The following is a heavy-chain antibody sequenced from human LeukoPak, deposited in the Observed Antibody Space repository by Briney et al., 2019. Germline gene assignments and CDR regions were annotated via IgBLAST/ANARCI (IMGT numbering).Heavy chain of an antibody. CDR1: GFTFSNYW. CDR2: IKQDGSEK. J-gene: IGHJ3*02. CDR3: AKGGLRNAFDI. V-gene: IGHV3-7*03. Sequence: PGGSLRLSCEGSGFTFSNYWMGWVRQAPGKGLEWVADIKQDGSEKYYVDSVKGRFTISRDNAKNSLYLQMNSLRAGDTAVYYCAKGGLRNAFDIWGQGTMVTVSS. D-gene: IGHD4-17*01.